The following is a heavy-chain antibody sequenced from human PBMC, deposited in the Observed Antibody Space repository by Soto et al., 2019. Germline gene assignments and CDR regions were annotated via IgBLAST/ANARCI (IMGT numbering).Heavy chain of an antibody. J-gene: IGHJ3*02. Sequence: GESLKISCKVSGYSFTKYWIGWVRQMPGKGLEWMGIIYPDNSDTRYSPSFQGQVTISADKSISTAHLQWSSLKASDTAMYYCARQREACSSTSCYYPFDIWGQGTMVTVSS. CDR3: ARQREACSSTSCYYPFDI. D-gene: IGHD2-2*01. CDR1: GYSFTKYW. CDR2: IYPDNSDT. V-gene: IGHV5-51*01.